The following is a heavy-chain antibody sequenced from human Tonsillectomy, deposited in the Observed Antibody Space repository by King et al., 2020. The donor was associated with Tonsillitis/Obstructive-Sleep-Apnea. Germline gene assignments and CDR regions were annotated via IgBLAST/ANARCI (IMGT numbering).Heavy chain of an antibody. J-gene: IGHJ2*01. D-gene: IGHD4-17*01. V-gene: IGHV1-69*01. Sequence: QLVQSGAEVKKPGSSVKVSCKASGGTFSSYAISWVRQAPGQGLEWMGGIIPIFGTANYAQKFQGRVTITADESTSTAYMELSSLRSEDTAVYYCARGGGGYGDYQYNNRYWYFDLWGRGTLVTVSS. CDR1: GGTFSSYA. CDR2: IIPIFGTA. CDR3: ARGGGGYGDYQYNNRYWYFDL.